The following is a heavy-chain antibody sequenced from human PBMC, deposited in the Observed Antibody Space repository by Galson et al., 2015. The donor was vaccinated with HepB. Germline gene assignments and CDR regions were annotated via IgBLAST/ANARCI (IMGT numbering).Heavy chain of an antibody. J-gene: IGHJ4*02. Sequence: SLRLSCAASGFAFSRYAMTWVRQAPGKGLAWVSSITTSGGETYYRDSVKGRFTISRDNCKNTVVLQLNNLRVEDTAVYYCAKDGIMGSKHRWHFHYWGQGTPVTVSS. V-gene: IGHV3-23*01. CDR2: ITTSGGET. D-gene: IGHD1-26*01. CDR1: GFAFSRYA. CDR3: AKDGIMGSKHRWHFHY.